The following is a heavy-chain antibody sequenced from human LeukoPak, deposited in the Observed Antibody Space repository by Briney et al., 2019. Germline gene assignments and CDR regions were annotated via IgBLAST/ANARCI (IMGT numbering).Heavy chain of an antibody. Sequence: TGGSLRLSCAASGFTFRSYGMHWVRQPPGKGLEWVAVIWYDGSNKYYAGSVKGRFTMSRDNSKNTLSLQMNSLRAEDTAVYYCARDWAGAFDVWGQGTMVIVSS. CDR1: GFTFRSYG. V-gene: IGHV3-33*01. D-gene: IGHD3-16*01. CDR3: ARDWAGAFDV. CDR2: IWYDGSNK. J-gene: IGHJ3*01.